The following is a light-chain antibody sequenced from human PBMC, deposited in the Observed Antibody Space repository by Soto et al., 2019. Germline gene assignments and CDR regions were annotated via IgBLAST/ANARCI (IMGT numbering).Light chain of an antibody. CDR2: AAS. CDR3: QQSYDTLPFT. CDR1: QSISRY. Sequence: DIPMTQSPSSLSASVGDRVTITCRASQSISRYLNWYQQKPGKAPKLLIYAASSLQSGVSSRFSGSGSGTDFTLTITSLQREDFATYYCQQSYDTLPFTFGPGTKVDIK. V-gene: IGKV1-39*01. J-gene: IGKJ3*01.